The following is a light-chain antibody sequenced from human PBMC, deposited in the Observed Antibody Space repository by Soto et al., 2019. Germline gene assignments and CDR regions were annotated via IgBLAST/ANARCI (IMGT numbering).Light chain of an antibody. J-gene: IGLJ2*01. CDR1: SSNIGAGYG. CDR2: GDT. Sequence: QSALTQPPSVSGAPGQRVAISCTGGSSNIGAGYGVYWYQQLPGTAPKLLIYGDTNRPSGVPDRFSGSKSGTSASLAITGLQAEDEADYYCQSYDSSLSGVVFGGGTKLTVL. CDR3: QSYDSSLSGVV. V-gene: IGLV1-40*01.